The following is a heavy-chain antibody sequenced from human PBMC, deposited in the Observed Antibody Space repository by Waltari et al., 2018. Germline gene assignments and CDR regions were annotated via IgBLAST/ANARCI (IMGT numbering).Heavy chain of an antibody. D-gene: IGHD6-6*01. Sequence: EVQLLESGGGLVQPGGSLRLSCAASGFTFSSYAMNWVRQAPGKGLEWVSAISGSGGSTYYADSVRGLFTISRDNSKNTLYLQMNGLRVEDTAVYYCAESETEYLGFFDYWGQGTLVTVSS. CDR3: AESETEYLGFFDY. J-gene: IGHJ4*02. CDR2: ISGSGGST. V-gene: IGHV3-23*01. CDR1: GFTFSSYA.